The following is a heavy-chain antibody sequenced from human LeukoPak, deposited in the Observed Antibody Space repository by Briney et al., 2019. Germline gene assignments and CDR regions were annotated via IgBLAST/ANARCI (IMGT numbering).Heavy chain of an antibody. CDR3: ARDKGELGVGTTLIYYYGMDV. D-gene: IGHD4-17*01. J-gene: IGHJ6*02. V-gene: IGHV3-33*01. CDR2: IWYDGSNK. CDR1: GFTFSSYG. Sequence: PGGSLRLSYAASGFTFSSYGMHWVRHAPGKGLEWVAVIWYDGSNKYYADSVKGRFTISRDNSKNTLYLQMNSLRAEDTAVYYCARDKGELGVGTTLIYYYGMDVWGQGTTVTVSS.